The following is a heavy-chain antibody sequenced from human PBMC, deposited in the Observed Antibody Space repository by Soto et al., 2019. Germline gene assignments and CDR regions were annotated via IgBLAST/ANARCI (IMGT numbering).Heavy chain of an antibody. J-gene: IGHJ4*02. CDR2: ISSSGSTI. CDR3: CIAAAGYIDY. D-gene: IGHD6-6*01. CDR1: GFTFSSYG. Sequence: PGGSLRLSCAASGFTFSSYGMNWVRQAPGKGLEWVSYISSSGSTIYYADSVKGRFTVSRDNAKNSLYLQMNSLRDEDTAVYYWCIAAAGYIDYWGQGTLVTVSS. V-gene: IGHV3-48*03.